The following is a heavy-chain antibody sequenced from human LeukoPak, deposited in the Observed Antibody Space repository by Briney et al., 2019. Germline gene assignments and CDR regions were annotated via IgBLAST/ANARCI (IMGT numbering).Heavy chain of an antibody. J-gene: IGHJ4*02. V-gene: IGHV4-39*01. CDR1: GGSISSSSYY. D-gene: IGHD6-19*01. Sequence: SETLSLTCTVSGGSISSSSYYWGWIRQPPGKGLEWIGSIYYSGSTYYNPSLKSRVTISVDTSKNQFSLKLSSVTAADTAVYYCARQREGGWYYFDYWGQGTLVTVSS. CDR3: ARQREGGWYYFDY. CDR2: IYYSGST.